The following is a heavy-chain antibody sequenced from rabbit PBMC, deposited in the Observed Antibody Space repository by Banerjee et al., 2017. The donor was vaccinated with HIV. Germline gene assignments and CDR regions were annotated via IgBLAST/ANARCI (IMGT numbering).Heavy chain of an antibody. Sequence: QSLEESGGDLVKPGASLTLTCTASGFSFSSSYYMCWVRQAPGKGLEWIACIYAGSSGSTYYASWAKGRFTISKTSSTTVTLQMTSLTAADTATYFCARSYATGSGYPYYFGMDLWGPGTLVTVS. V-gene: IGHV1S40*01. CDR3: ARSYATGSGYPYYFGMDL. D-gene: IGHD1-1*01. J-gene: IGHJ6*01. CDR1: GFSFSSSYY. CDR2: IYAGSSGST.